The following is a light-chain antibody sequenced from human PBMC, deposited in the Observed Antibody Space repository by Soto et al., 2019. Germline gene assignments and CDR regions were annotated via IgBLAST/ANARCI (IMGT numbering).Light chain of an antibody. CDR1: SSDVGGYNY. CDR2: YVG. Sequence: QSALTQPPSASGSPGQSVTSSCTGTSSDVGGYNYVSWYQQHPGKAPKVMIYYVGKRPSGVPDRFSGSKSGNTASLTVSGLQAEDEADYYCISHAGSNTPFVFGTGTKLTVL. J-gene: IGLJ1*01. V-gene: IGLV2-8*01. CDR3: ISHAGSNTPFV.